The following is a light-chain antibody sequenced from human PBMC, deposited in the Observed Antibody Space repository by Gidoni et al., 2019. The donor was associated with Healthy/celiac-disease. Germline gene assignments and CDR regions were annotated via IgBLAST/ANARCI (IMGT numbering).Light chain of an antibody. V-gene: IGKV1-33*01. J-gene: IGKJ4*01. CDR1: QDISNY. CDR2: DAS. Sequence: DIQMTQSPSSLSASVGDRVTITCQASQDISNYVNWYQQKPGKAPKLLIYDASNLETGVPSRFIGSGSGTDFTFTISSLQPEDIATYYCQQYDNLPLTFGGGTKVEIK. CDR3: QQYDNLPLT.